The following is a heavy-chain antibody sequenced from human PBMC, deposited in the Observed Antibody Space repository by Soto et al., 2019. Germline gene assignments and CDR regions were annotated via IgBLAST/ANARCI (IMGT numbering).Heavy chain of an antibody. D-gene: IGHD3-3*01. CDR1: GGSFKSGSYS. Sequence: SETLSLTCTVSGGSFKSGSYSWSWIRQPPGKGLEWIGYVYHTGRTSYNPSLKSRVSISMDTSENQFSLNLDSVTAADTAVYFCARDFAYFDSWGQGTLDTVSS. CDR2: VYHTGRT. CDR3: ARDFAYFDS. V-gene: IGHV4-61*01. J-gene: IGHJ4*02.